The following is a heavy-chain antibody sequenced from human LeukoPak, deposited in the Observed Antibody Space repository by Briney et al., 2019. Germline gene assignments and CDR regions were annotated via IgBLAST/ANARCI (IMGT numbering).Heavy chain of an antibody. CDR3: ARDTRGYSFGSDLVPTRWFHP. Sequence: GSSVKVSCKASGGTFSSYAISWVRQAPGQGLEWMGWISAFSGDTNYAQKFQGRVSMTTDTSTSTASMQLRSLRSDDTAVYYCARDTRGYSFGSDLVPTRWFHPWGQGTLVIVSS. CDR2: ISAFSGDT. D-gene: IGHD5-18*01. J-gene: IGHJ5*02. CDR1: GGTFSSYA. V-gene: IGHV1-18*01.